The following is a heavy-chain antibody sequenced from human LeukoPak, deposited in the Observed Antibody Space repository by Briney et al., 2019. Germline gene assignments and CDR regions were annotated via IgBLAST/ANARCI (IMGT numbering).Heavy chain of an antibody. CDR3: AGSTYDNWFDP. Sequence: SETLSLTCIFFGGSISISGSNCGGFRKPPGKELDWIGSIYHSGSTYYNPSLKSRVTLSVETSKNQFSLKLSSVTAADTAVYYCAGSTYDNWFDPWGQGTLVTVSS. D-gene: IGHD2-8*01. V-gene: IGHV4-39*01. J-gene: IGHJ5*02. CDR2: IYHSGST. CDR1: GGSISISGSN.